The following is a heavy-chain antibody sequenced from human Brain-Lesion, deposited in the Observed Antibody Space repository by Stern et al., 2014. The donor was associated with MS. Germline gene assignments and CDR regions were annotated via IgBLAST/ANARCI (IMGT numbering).Heavy chain of an antibody. CDR2: VNNDGRRS. CDR3: ARGERWFDS. CDR1: GITFSNYW. D-gene: IGHD3-10*01. Sequence: VQLLESGGGLVQPGGSLRLSCAASGITFSNYWMHWVRQAPGKGMVRVSRVNNDGRRSSYADSVKGRFTMSRDNAKNTLYLQMISLGVEDTAIYYCARGERWFDSWGQGTLVTVSS. V-gene: IGHV3-74*02. J-gene: IGHJ5*01.